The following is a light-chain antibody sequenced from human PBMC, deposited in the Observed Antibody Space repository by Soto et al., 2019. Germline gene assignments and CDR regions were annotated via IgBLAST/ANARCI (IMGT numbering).Light chain of an antibody. CDR3: ETCDINGHV. CDR2: VEGTGRY. Sequence: SWAQSALGSSVKLTCTLSSGDIGSLIAWHQQQPGKALRFLMQVEGTGRYKKERGVPDRSSGSGSGADRYLTISDLQSDDEADYYCETCDINGHVFGTGTKLTVL. J-gene: IGLJ1*01. CDR1: SGDIGSL. V-gene: IGLV4-60*03.